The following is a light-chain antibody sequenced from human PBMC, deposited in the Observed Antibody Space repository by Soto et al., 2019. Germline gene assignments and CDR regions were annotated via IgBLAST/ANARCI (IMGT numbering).Light chain of an antibody. CDR2: WAS. CDR1: QSVLYSSNNKNY. V-gene: IGKV4-1*01. Sequence: DIVMTQSPDSLAASLGERATINCKSSQSVLYSSNNKNYLAWYQQKPGQPPKLLIYWASTRESGVPHRFSGSGSGTDFTLTISSLQAEDVPLYYCQQYYNTPLTFGGGTKVEIK. J-gene: IGKJ4*01. CDR3: QQYYNTPLT.